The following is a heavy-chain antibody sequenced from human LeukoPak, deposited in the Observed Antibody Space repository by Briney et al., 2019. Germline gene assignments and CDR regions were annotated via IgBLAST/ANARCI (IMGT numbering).Heavy chain of an antibody. CDR3: ARHTKQQQLNDAFDI. V-gene: IGHV4-61*09. D-gene: IGHD6-13*01. CDR1: GGSFSSGSSY. CDR2: IFTTGNT. J-gene: IGHJ3*02. Sequence: SQTLSLTCSVSGGSFSSGSSYWFWIRQPAGKGLEWIGHIFTTGNTNYNPSLKSRVTISIDTSKNQFSLKLSSVTAADTAVYYCARHTKQQQLNDAFDIWGQGTMVTVSS.